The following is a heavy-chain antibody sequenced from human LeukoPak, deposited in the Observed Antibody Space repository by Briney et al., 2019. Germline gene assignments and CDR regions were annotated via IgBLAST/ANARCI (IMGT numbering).Heavy chain of an antibody. J-gene: IGHJ6*04. CDR2: MNPNSGNT. CDR1: GYTFTSYD. Sequence: GASVKVSCKASGYTFTSYDINWVRQATGQGLEWMGWMNPNSGNTGYAQKFQGRVTITRNTSISTAYMELSSLRSEDTAVYYCARASRGSSGYHSGDVWGKGTTVTVSS. V-gene: IGHV1-8*03. CDR3: ARASRGSSGYHSGDV. D-gene: IGHD3-22*01.